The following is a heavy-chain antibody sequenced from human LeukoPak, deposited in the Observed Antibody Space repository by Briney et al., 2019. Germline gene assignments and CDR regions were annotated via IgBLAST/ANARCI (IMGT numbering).Heavy chain of an antibody. J-gene: IGHJ4*02. CDR2: ISSSSSYI. V-gene: IGHV3-21*01. D-gene: IGHD6-19*01. Sequence: GGSLRLSCAASGFTLSSYSMNWVRQAPGKGLEWVSCISSSSSYIYYANSVKGRFTISRDNAKKSLYLQMNSLKADDTAVYYCTRGAGTGWRFDSWGQGTLVTVSS. CDR1: GFTLSSYS. CDR3: TRGAGTGWRFDS.